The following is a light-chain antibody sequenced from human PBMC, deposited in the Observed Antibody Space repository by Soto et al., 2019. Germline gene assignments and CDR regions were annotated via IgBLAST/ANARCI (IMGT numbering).Light chain of an antibody. J-gene: IGKJ1*01. V-gene: IGKV1-33*01. Sequence: DIQMTQSPSSLSASVGARVTITCQASQDITNFLNWYQQKSGKAPKLLIYATSNLETGFPSSCSRGESGTDFTFTISSLQPEDIATYYCQQYDLFPCTFGQGTKLQIK. CDR1: QDITNF. CDR3: QQYDLFPCT. CDR2: ATS.